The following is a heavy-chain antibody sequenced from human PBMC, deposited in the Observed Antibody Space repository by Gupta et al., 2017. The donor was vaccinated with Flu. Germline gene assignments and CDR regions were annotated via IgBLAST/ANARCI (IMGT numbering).Heavy chain of an antibody. D-gene: IGHD4-17*01. CDR1: GFNFRSQA. V-gene: IGHV3-23*01. J-gene: IGHJ4*02. Sequence: EAQLLESGGGLVQPGGSLRLCCAAFGFNFRSQAMSWVRLASGKGLEWVSGISGKGVRPYNADSVKGRFIISRDNSGNTLYLQLNRLRAEYTAVYYCAKVKPGTTLTTRATSFDYWGQGTLVTVSS. CDR2: ISGKGVRP. CDR3: AKVKPGTTLTTRATSFDY.